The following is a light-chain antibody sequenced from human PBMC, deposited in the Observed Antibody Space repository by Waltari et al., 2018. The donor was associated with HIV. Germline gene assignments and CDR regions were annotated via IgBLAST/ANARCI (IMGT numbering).Light chain of an antibody. CDR2: DAS. CDR1: QTITDK. V-gene: IGKV1-39*01. J-gene: IGKJ3*01. Sequence: DIQMTQSPPSLSASVGDRVTVTCRSSQTITDKLNWYQQKPGEAPKVLIYDASTLETGVPSRFSGSGSGTDFTLTISSLQPDDFGTYFCQQSFTSPLTFGPGTKVD. CDR3: QQSFTSPLT.